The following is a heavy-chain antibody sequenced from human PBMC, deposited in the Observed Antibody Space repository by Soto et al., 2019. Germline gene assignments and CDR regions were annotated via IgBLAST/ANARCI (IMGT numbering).Heavy chain of an antibody. J-gene: IGHJ4*02. V-gene: IGHV4-4*02. D-gene: IGHD4-17*01. Sequence: TSETLSLTCAVSGDSISSSNWWSWVRQPPGKGLEWIGEIYHSGSTYYNPSLKSRVTISVDRSKNQFSLKLSSVTAADTAVYYCASGPIGDYTDGFDYWGQGTLVTVSS. CDR1: GDSISSSNW. CDR3: ASGPIGDYTDGFDY. CDR2: IYHSGST.